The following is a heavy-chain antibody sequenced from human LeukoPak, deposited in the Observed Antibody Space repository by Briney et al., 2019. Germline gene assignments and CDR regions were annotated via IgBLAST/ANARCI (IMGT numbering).Heavy chain of an antibody. CDR2: IYYSGST. CDR3: GRVDTSGSVL. CDR1: GGSISSYY. D-gene: IGHD6-19*01. J-gene: IGHJ3*01. V-gene: IGHV4-59*01. Sequence: SETLSLTCTVSGGSISSYYWSWIRQPPGKGLEWIGYIYYSGSTNYNPSLKSRVTISVDTSKKQFSMRLSSVTAADTAVYYCGRVDTSGSVLWGQGTMVTVSS.